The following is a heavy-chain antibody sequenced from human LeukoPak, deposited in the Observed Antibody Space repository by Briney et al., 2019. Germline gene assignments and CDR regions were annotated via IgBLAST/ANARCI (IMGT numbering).Heavy chain of an antibody. V-gene: IGHV1-8*01. J-gene: IGHJ4*02. Sequence: ASVKVSCKASGYTFTSYDINWVRQATGQGLEWMGYINPNSGNTGYAQKFQGRVTVTRDTSINTAYMELTSLRSEDTAVYYCARAPRESYSHWGQGTLVTVSS. D-gene: IGHD1-26*01. CDR1: GYTFTSYD. CDR2: INPNSGNT. CDR3: ARAPRESYSH.